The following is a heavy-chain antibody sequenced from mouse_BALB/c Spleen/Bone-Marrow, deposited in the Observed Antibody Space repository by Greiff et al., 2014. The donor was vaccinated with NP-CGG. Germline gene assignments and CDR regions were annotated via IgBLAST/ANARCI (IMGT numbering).Heavy chain of an antibody. CDR1: GYTFTDYV. D-gene: IGHD1-1*01. Sequence: VQLQQSGPELVKPEASVKMSCMASGYTFTDYVISWVKQRTGQGLEWIGEIYPGSGSTYYNEKFKGKATLTADKSSNTAYMQLSSLTSEDSAVYFCARDYYGSSGAMDYWGQGTSVTVSS. CDR2: IYPGSGST. CDR3: ARDYYGSSGAMDY. J-gene: IGHJ4*01. V-gene: IGHV1-77*01.